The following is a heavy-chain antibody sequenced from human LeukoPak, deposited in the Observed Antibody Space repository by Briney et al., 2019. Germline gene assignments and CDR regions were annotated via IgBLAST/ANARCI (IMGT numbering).Heavy chain of an antibody. V-gene: IGHV1-46*01. Sequence: ASVKVPCKASGYTFTSYYMHWVRQAPGQGLEWMGIINPSGGSTSYAQKFQGRVTMTRDTSTSTVYMELSSLRSEDTAVYYCARAYDSSGYYYGWFDPWGQGTLVTVSS. J-gene: IGHJ5*02. CDR3: ARAYDSSGYYYGWFDP. CDR2: INPSGGST. D-gene: IGHD3-22*01. CDR1: GYTFTSYY.